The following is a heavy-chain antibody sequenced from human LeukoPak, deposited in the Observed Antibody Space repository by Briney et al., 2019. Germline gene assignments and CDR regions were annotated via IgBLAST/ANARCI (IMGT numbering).Heavy chain of an antibody. J-gene: IGHJ5*02. CDR2: AYLSGST. D-gene: IGHD1-7*01. CDR1: GGSISISSYY. Sequence: SETLSLTCTVSGGSISISSYYWGWIRQPPGKGLEWIGSAYLSGSTYYNPSLKSRVTISVDTSKNQSSLKVSSVTAADTALYYCARHRIYNWNYPIWFDPWGQGTLVTVSS. V-gene: IGHV4-39*01. CDR3: ARHRIYNWNYPIWFDP.